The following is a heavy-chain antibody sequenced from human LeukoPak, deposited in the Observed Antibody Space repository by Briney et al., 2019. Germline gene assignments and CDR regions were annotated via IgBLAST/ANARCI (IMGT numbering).Heavy chain of an antibody. V-gene: IGHV3-33*01. CDR3: VRDYNWYFDY. J-gene: IGHJ4*02. CDR2: IWYDGSNK. Sequence: GGSLRLSCAASGFTFSGYGIHWVRQAPGKGLGWVAVIWYDGSNKYYADSVQGRFSISRDNSRNMVYLQMNSLRVEDSAVYYCVRDYNWYFDYWGQGTLVTVSS. CDR1: GFTFSGYG. D-gene: IGHD1-1*01.